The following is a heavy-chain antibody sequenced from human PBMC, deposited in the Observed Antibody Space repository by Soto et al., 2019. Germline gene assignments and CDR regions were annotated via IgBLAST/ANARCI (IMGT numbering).Heavy chain of an antibody. CDR3: ARVHDDYGDYGDKDDAFDI. V-gene: IGHV3-33*01. CDR2: IWYDGSNK. J-gene: IGHJ3*02. Sequence: QVQLVESGGGVVQPGRSLRLSCAASGFTFSSYGMHWVPQAPGKGLEWVAVIWYDGSNKYYADSVKGRFTISRDNSKNTLYLQMNSLRAEDTAVYYCARVHDDYGDYGDKDDAFDIWGQGTMVTVSS. D-gene: IGHD4-17*01. CDR1: GFTFSSYG.